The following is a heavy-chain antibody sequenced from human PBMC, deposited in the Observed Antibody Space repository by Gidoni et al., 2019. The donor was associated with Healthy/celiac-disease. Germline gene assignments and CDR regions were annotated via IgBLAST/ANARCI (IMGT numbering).Heavy chain of an antibody. CDR3: ARQQVVRGVIDY. D-gene: IGHD3-10*01. CDR2: IYTSGST. Sequence: QVQLQESGPGLVKPSQTLSLTCTVSGGSISSGSYYWSWIRQPGGKGLEWIGRIYTSGSTNYNPSLKSRVTISVDTSKNQFSLKLSSVTAADTAVYYCARQQVVRGVIDYWGQGTLVTVSS. V-gene: IGHV4-61*02. CDR1: GGSISSGSYY. J-gene: IGHJ4*02.